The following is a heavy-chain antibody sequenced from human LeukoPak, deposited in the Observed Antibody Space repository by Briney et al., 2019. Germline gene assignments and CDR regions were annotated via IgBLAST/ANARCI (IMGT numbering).Heavy chain of an antibody. CDR2: IIPILGIA. CDR1: GGTFSSYA. CDR3: ARRQASYDSSGLTLEHFDY. V-gene: IGHV1-69*04. J-gene: IGHJ4*02. Sequence: SVKVSCKASGGTFSSYAISWVRQAPGQGPEWMGRIIPILGIANYAQKFQGRVTITADKSTSTAYMELSSLRSEDTAVYYCARRQASYDSSGLTLEHFDYWGQGTLVTVSS. D-gene: IGHD3-22*01.